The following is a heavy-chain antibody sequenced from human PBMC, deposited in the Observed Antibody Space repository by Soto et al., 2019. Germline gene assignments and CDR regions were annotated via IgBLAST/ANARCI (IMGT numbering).Heavy chain of an antibody. V-gene: IGHV2-5*01. CDR1: GFSLSTSGVG. Sequence: SGPTLVNPTQTLTLTCTFSGFSLSTSGVGVGWIRQPPGKALEWLALIYWNDDKRYSPSLKSRLTITKDTSKNQVVLTMTNMDPVDTSTYYCARATVYYDLWSGYSPNWFETWGQGTLVTVSS. CDR3: ARATVYYDLWSGYSPNWFET. CDR2: IYWNDDK. D-gene: IGHD3-3*01. J-gene: IGHJ5*02.